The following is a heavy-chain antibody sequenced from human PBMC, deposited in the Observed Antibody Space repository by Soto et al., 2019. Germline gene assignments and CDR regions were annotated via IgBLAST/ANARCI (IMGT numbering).Heavy chain of an antibody. D-gene: IGHD1-26*01. CDR3: ARHGNTGSYYDAFDV. V-gene: IGHV4-39*01. CDR1: GGSISSSSYY. Sequence: QLQLQESGPGLVKPSETLSLTCTVSGGSISSSSYYWGWIRQPPGKRLESIGSIFYSGNTFYNPSLKSRVTISVDTSKNHFSLKVTSVTAADTAVYYCARHGNTGSYYDAFDVWGQGTMVTVSS. J-gene: IGHJ3*01. CDR2: IFYSGNT.